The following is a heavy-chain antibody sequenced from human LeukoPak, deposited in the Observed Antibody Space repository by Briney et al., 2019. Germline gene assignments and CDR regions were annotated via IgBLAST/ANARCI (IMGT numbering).Heavy chain of an antibody. D-gene: IGHD6-19*01. CDR2: ISAYNGNT. Sequence: ASVKVSCKASGYTFTGYYMHWVRQAPGQGLEWMGWISAYNGNTNYAQKLQGRVTMTTDTSTSTAYMELRSLRSDDTAVYYCATGASSGWFFDYWGQGTLVTVSS. J-gene: IGHJ4*02. V-gene: IGHV1-18*04. CDR3: ATGASSGWFFDY. CDR1: GYTFTGYY.